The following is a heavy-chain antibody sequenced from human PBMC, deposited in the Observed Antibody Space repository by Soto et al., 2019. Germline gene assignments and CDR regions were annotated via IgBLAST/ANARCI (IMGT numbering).Heavy chain of an antibody. V-gene: IGHV6-1*01. CDR3: AREDGTRTTRRFDP. Sequence: SQTLSLTCDISGDSVSSNNAAWNWIRQSPSRGLEWLGRTYYYRSKWYNDYAVSVKSRITINPDTSRNQFSLQLSSVTPEDTAVYYCAREDGTRTTRRFDPWGQGTLVTVSS. CDR2: TYYYRSKWYN. CDR1: GDSVSSNNAA. D-gene: IGHD1-1*01. J-gene: IGHJ5*02.